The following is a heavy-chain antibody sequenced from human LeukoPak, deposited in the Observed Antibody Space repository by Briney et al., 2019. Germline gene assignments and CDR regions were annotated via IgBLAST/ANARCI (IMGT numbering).Heavy chain of an antibody. D-gene: IGHD1-26*01. CDR1: GFTFSSYT. CDR3: AKDRLVGGSDRHPLDY. CDR2: ISRSGDYI. J-gene: IGHJ4*02. Sequence: GGSLRLSCAASGFTFSSYTMTWVRQAPGKGLEWVSSISRSGDYIFYADSVRGRFTISRDNAKNSLYLQMTSLRSEDTAVYYCAKDRLVGGSDRHPLDYRGQGTLVTVSS. V-gene: IGHV3-21*01.